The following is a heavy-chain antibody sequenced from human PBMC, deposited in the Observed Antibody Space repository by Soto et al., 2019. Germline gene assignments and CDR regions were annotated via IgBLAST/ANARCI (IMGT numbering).Heavy chain of an antibody. D-gene: IGHD2-2*01. CDR1: GYTFTGYY. V-gene: IGHV1-2*02. J-gene: IGHJ5*02. Sequence: ASVRVTCKASGYTFTGYYMHWVRQAPGQGLEWMGWINPNSGGTNYAQKFQGRVTMTRDTPISTAYMELSRLRSDDTAVYYCARVHCSSTSCFSWFDPWGQGTLVTVSS. CDR2: INPNSGGT. CDR3: ARVHCSSTSCFSWFDP.